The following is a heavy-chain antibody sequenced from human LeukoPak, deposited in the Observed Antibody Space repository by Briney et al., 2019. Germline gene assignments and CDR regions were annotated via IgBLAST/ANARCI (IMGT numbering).Heavy chain of an antibody. CDR2: IYPGDSDT. CDR1: GYSFTSYW. J-gene: IGHJ6*02. D-gene: IGHD6-13*01. Sequence: GEALQISFKGCGYSFTSYWIGWGGRMPGKGREGMGIIYPGDSDTRYSPSFQGQVTISADKSISTAYLQRSSLKASDTAMYYCARHRSSNGYYYYGMDVWGQGTTVTVSS. V-gene: IGHV5-51*01. CDR3: ARHRSSNGYYYYGMDV.